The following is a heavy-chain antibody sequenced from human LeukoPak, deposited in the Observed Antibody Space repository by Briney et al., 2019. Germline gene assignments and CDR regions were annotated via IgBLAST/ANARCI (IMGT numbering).Heavy chain of an antibody. J-gene: IGHJ3*02. CDR3: ARASLYYDILTGYSTDAFDI. CDR2: IYYSGST. Sequence: SETLSLTCTVSGGSISSYYWSWIRQPPGKGLEWIGYIYYSGSTNYNPSLTSRVTISVDTSKNQFSLKLSSVTAADTAVYYCARASLYYDILTGYSTDAFDIWGQGTMVTVSS. V-gene: IGHV4-59*01. D-gene: IGHD3-9*01. CDR1: GGSISSYY.